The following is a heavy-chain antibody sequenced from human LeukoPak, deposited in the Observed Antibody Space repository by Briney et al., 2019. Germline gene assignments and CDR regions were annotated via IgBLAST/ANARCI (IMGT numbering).Heavy chain of an antibody. CDR2: IYYSGST. V-gene: IGHV4-39*07. CDR3: ARGATVTTRDPLPFDY. CDR1: GGSISSSSYY. Sequence: SETLSLTCTVSGGSISSSSYYWGWIRQPPGKGLEWIGSIYYSGSTYYNPSLKSRVTISVDTSKNQFSLKLSSVTAADTAVYYCARGATVTTRDPLPFDYWGQGTLVTVSS. J-gene: IGHJ4*02. D-gene: IGHD4-17*01.